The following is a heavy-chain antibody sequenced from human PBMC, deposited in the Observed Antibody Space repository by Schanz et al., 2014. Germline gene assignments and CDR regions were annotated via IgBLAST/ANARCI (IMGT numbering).Heavy chain of an antibody. D-gene: IGHD5-12*01. J-gene: IGHJ4*02. CDR2: IYYSGSS. CDR1: GGSIRSYF. V-gene: IGHV4-59*01. CDR3: ARGIGGYGANNYFDY. Sequence: QVQLQESGPGLLKPSETLSLTCTVSGGSIRSYFWSWIRQPPGKGLEWIGYIYYSGSSDYNPSLKSRVTISVDTSKSQFSLKLSSVTAADTAVYYCARGIGGYGANNYFDYWGQGTLVTVSS.